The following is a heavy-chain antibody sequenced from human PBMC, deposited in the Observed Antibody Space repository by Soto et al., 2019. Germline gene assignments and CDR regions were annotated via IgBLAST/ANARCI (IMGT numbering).Heavy chain of an antibody. CDR3: TRFITGTTRVDY. CDR2: IRSKANSYAT. V-gene: IGHV3-73*01. Sequence: GGSLRLSCAASGFTFSGSAMRWVRQASGKGLEWVGRIRSKANSYATAYAASVKGRFTISRDDSKNTAYLQMNSLKTEDTAVYYCTRFITGTTRVDYWGQGTLVTVSS. D-gene: IGHD1-7*01. CDR1: GFTFSGSA. J-gene: IGHJ4*02.